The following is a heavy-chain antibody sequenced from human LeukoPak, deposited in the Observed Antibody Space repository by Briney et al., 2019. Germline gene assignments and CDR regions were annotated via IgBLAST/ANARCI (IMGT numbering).Heavy chain of an antibody. Sequence: SVKVSCKASGGTFSSYAISWVRQAPGQGLEWMGGIIPIFGTANYAQKFQGRVTITADESTSTAYMELSSLRSEDTAVYYCAREPVAGTYFDYWGQGTLVTVSS. CDR3: AREPVAGTYFDY. CDR1: GGTFSSYA. V-gene: IGHV1-69*01. D-gene: IGHD6-19*01. J-gene: IGHJ4*02. CDR2: IIPIFGTA.